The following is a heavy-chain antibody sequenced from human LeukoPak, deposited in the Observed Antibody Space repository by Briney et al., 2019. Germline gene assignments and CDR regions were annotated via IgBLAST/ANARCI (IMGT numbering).Heavy chain of an antibody. Sequence: SVKVSCKGSEGTFSSYAISWVRQAPGQGLEWMGGIIPIFGTANYAQKFQGRVTITADESTSTAYMELSSLRSEDTAVYYCARGKPGGFAELLSQPFDYWGQETLVTVSS. CDR1: EGTFSSYA. J-gene: IGHJ4*02. CDR3: ARGKPGGFAELLSQPFDY. D-gene: IGHD3-10*01. CDR2: IIPIFGTA. V-gene: IGHV1-69*13.